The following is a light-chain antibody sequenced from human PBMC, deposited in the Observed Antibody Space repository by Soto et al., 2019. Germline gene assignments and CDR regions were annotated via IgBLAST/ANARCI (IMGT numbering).Light chain of an antibody. CDR3: QQYNDWPPT. Sequence: EIVMTQSPATLSVSPGERATLSCRASQNVNSNHIAWYQQKPGQAPRLLIYGASTRATGIPARFSGSGSGTEFTLSIGSLQSEDFAVYYCQQYNDWPPTFGQGTKVDI. V-gene: IGKV3-15*01. CDR1: QNVNSN. J-gene: IGKJ1*01. CDR2: GAS.